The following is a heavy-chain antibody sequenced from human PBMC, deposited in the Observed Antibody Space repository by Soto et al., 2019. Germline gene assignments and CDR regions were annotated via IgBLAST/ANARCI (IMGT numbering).Heavy chain of an antibody. CDR3: ARESLAIAVAGTGVYYFDY. V-gene: IGHV3-33*01. Sequence: GESLKISCAASGFTFNSYGMHWVRQAPGKGLEWVAVIWYDGSNKYYADSVKGRFTISRDNSKNTVYLQMNSLRTEDTAVYYCARESLAIAVAGTGVYYFDYWGQGTLVTVSS. D-gene: IGHD6-19*01. CDR2: IWYDGSNK. J-gene: IGHJ4*02. CDR1: GFTFNSYG.